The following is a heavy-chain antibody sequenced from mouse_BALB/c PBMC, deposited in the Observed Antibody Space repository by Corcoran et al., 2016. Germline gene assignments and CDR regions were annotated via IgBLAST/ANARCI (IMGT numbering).Heavy chain of an antibody. CDR1: GYTFSSSW. V-gene: IGHV1-9*01. Sequence: QVQLQQSGAELMRPGASVKISCKATGYTFSSSWIAWVKQRPGHGLEWIGASLPGSGSTNYNEKFKGKATFTADTSSNTAYMQLSSLTSEDSAVYYCARGTDAPYFDVWGAGTTVTVAS. CDR2: SLPGSGST. CDR3: ARGTDAPYFDV. D-gene: IGHD3-3*01. J-gene: IGHJ1*01.